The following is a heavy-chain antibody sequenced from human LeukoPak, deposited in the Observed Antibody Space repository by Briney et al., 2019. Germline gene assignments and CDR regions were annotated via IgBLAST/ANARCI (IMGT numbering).Heavy chain of an antibody. CDR2: ISSNGGST. J-gene: IGHJ2*01. CDR1: GFTFSSYA. Sequence: GGSLRLSCAASGFTFSSYAMHWVRQAPGKGLEYVSAISSNGGSTYYADSVKGRFTISRDNSKNALYLQMGSLRAEDMAVYYCARGSLDYGDYGWYFDLWGRGTLVTVSS. CDR3: ARGSLDYGDYGWYFDL. V-gene: IGHV3-64*02. D-gene: IGHD4-17*01.